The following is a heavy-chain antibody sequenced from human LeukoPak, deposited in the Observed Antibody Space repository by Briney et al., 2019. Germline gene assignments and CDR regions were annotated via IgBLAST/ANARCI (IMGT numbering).Heavy chain of an antibody. J-gene: IGHJ5*02. Sequence: SETLSLTCTVSGGSISSYYWSWIRQPPGKGLEWIGYIYYSGSTNYNPSLKSRVTISVDTSKNQFSLKLSSVTAADTAVYYCARTVDIVVVVAAGGWFDPWGQGALVTVSS. CDR3: ARTVDIVVVVAAGGWFDP. CDR2: IYYSGST. D-gene: IGHD2-15*01. V-gene: IGHV4-59*01. CDR1: GGSISSYY.